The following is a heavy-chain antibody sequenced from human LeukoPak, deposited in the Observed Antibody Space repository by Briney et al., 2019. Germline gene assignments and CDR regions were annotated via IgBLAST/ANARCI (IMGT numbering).Heavy chain of an antibody. D-gene: IGHD1-7*01. CDR1: GFTFSSYA. Sequence: PGRSLRLSCAASGFTFSSYAMHWVRQAPGKGLEWVAFIRSDGSNIYYADSVKGRFTISRDNSQNTLYLQMNSLKTEDTAVYYCAKFHITGTTPSYFDYWGQGALVTVSS. J-gene: IGHJ4*02. CDR3: AKFHITGTTPSYFDY. CDR2: IRSDGSNI. V-gene: IGHV3-30*02.